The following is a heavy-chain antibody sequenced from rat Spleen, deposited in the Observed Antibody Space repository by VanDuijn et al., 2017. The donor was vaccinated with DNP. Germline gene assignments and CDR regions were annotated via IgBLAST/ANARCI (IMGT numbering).Heavy chain of an antibody. CDR2: ISNTGDNT. V-gene: IGHV5S23*01. Sequence: EVQLVESGGGLVQPGNSLKLSCAASGFTFSDYAMAWVRQAPGKGLEWVASISNTGDNTYYSDSVKGRFSLSRDNAKSTLYLQVNSLRSEDTATYYCATGSSYGFANWGQGTLVTVSS. CDR1: GFTFSDYA. J-gene: IGHJ3*01. CDR3: ATGSSYGFAN. D-gene: IGHD1-2*01.